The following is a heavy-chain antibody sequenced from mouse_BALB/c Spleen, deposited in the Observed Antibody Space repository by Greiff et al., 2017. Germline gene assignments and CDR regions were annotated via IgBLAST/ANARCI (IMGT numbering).Heavy chain of an antibody. CDR3: ARGGEAYYCNYVAY. V-gene: IGHV1-87*01. CDR1: GYTFTSYW. Sequence: VHLVESGAELARPGASVKLSCKASGYTFTSYWMQWVKQRPGQGLEWIGAIYPGDGDTRYTQKFKGKATLTADKSSSTAYMQLSSLASEDSAVYYCARGGEAYYCNYVAYWGQGTLVTVSA. CDR2: IYPGDGDT. J-gene: IGHJ3*01. D-gene: IGHD2-10*01.